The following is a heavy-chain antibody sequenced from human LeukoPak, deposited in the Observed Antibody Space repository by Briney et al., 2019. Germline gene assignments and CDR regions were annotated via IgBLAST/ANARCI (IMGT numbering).Heavy chain of an antibody. Sequence: QPSETLSLTCTVSGGSISSYYWSWIRQPPGKGLEWIGYIYYRGNTNYNPSLKSRVTISVDTSKNQFSLKLSSVTAADTAVYYCARVKPSYYYDSSGYSFDYWGQGTLVTVSS. CDR2: IYYRGNT. V-gene: IGHV4-59*01. CDR3: ARVKPSYYYDSSGYSFDY. J-gene: IGHJ4*02. CDR1: GGSISSYY. D-gene: IGHD3-22*01.